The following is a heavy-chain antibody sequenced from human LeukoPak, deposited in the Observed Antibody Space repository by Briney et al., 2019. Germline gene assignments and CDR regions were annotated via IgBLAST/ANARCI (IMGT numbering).Heavy chain of an antibody. CDR2: ISGSGGST. V-gene: IGHV3-23*01. D-gene: IGHD3-3*01. CDR1: GFTFSSYA. J-gene: IGHJ4*02. Sequence: GSLRLSCAASGFTFSSYAMSWVRQAPGKGLEWVSAISGSGGSTYYADSVKGRFTISRDNSKNTLYLQMNSLRAEDTAVYYCAKDVWSGYYRYYFDYWGQGTLVTVSS. CDR3: AKDVWSGYYRYYFDY.